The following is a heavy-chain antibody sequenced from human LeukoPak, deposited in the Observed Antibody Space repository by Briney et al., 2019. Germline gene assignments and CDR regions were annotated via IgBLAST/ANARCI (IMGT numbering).Heavy chain of an antibody. CDR2: INHSGST. D-gene: IGHD1/OR15-1a*01. J-gene: IGHJ5*02. V-gene: IGHV4-34*01. CDR3: ARGTALEHPIHQNWFDP. Sequence: SETLSLTCAVYGGSFSGYYWSWIRQPPGKGLEWLGEINHSGSTNYNPSLKSRVTISVDTSKNQFSLKLSSVTAADTAVYYCARGTALEHPIHQNWFDPWGQGTLVTVSS. CDR1: GGSFSGYY.